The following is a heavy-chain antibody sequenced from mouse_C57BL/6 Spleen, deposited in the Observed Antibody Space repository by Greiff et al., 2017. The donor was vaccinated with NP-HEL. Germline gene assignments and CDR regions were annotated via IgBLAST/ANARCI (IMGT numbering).Heavy chain of an antibody. D-gene: IGHD3-2*02. Sequence: VQLQQPGAELVMPGASVKLSCKASGYTFTSYWMHWVKQRPGQGLEWIGEIDPSDSYTNYNQKFKGKSTLTVDKSSSTAYMQLSSLTSEDSAVYYCAREDSSALRYYAMDYWGQGTSVTVSS. CDR2: IDPSDSYT. CDR3: AREDSSALRYYAMDY. J-gene: IGHJ4*01. V-gene: IGHV1-69*01. CDR1: GYTFTSYW.